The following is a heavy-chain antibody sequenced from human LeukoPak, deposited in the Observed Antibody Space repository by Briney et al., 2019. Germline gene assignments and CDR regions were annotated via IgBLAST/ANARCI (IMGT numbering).Heavy chain of an antibody. D-gene: IGHD6-19*01. V-gene: IGHV3-64D*06. J-gene: IGHJ1*01. CDR1: GFTFSSYA. CDR2: ISSNGGST. CDR3: EKAAVAGTGAEYFQH. Sequence: GGSLRLSCSASGFTFSSYAMHWVRQAPGKGLEYVSAISSNGGSTYYADSVKGRFTISRDNSKNTLYLQMSSLRAEDTAVYYCEKAAVAGTGAEYFQHWGQGTLVTVSS.